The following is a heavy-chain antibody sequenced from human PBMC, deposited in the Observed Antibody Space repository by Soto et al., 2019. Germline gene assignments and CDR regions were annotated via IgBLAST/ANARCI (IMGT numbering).Heavy chain of an antibody. V-gene: IGHV4-61*01. Sequence: PSETLSLTCSVSGGSVSDKTYYWSWIRQPPGKRLEWIGYVYYSGTTNYNPSLKSRATISVDLSKNRFSLRLSSVTTADTDLYYCARTTAVPNTLRSRYFFDYWGQGTLVTVSS. D-gene: IGHD4-17*01. CDR2: VYYSGTT. CDR1: GGSVSDKTYY. CDR3: ARTTAVPNTLRSRYFFDY. J-gene: IGHJ4*02.